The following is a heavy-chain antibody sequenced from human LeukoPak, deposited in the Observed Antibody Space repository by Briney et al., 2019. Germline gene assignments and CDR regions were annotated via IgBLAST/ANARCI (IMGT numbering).Heavy chain of an antibody. CDR1: GYTFTSYD. CDR2: MNPNSGNT. D-gene: IGHD3-10*01. J-gene: IGHJ6*03. V-gene: IGHV1-8*01. CDR3: ARTIRGVTVPYYYYYMDV. Sequence: ASVKVSCKASGYTFTSYDINWVRQSTGQGLEWMGWMNPNSGNTGYAQKFQGRVTMTRNTSISTAYMELSSLRSEDTAVYYCARTIRGVTVPYYYYYMDVWGKGTTVTISS.